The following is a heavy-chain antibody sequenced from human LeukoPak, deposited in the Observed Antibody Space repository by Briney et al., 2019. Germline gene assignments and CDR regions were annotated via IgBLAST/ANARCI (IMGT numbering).Heavy chain of an antibody. D-gene: IGHD1-1*01. CDR1: GFTFSLFA. Sequence: RGSLRLSCKASGFTFSLFAMTWVRQTPGGGLEWVSTIEQDSSGTYSADSVKGRFAISRDNSKNTLYLQLSSLTAEDTAVYYCAKDEGRLINNWYRQYWGQGTPVTVSS. V-gene: IGHV3-23*01. CDR3: AKDEGRLINNWYRQY. CDR2: IEQDSSGT. J-gene: IGHJ4*02.